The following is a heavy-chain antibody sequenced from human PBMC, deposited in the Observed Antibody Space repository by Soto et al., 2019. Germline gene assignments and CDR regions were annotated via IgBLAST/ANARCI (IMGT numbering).Heavy chain of an antibody. Sequence: QVQLQESGPGLVKPSQTLSLTCTVSGGSISNGTYYWSWIRQHPGKGLEWIGHIFSSGSTSYNPSLESRLTISVDTSKNPFSMSLNAVTAADTAMYYCARYILFGGRRSLFGPWGEGTLVSVSS. J-gene: IGHJ5*01. CDR1: GGSISNGTYY. CDR2: IFSSGST. CDR3: ARYILFGGRRSLFGP. V-gene: IGHV4-31*03. D-gene: IGHD2-15*01.